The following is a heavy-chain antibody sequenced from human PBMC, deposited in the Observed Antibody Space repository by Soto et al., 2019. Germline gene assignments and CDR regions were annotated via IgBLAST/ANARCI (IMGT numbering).Heavy chain of an antibody. Sequence: GGSLRLSCVASGLTVSHNYMAWVRQAPEMGLEWVSILYTEGTTYYADSVKGRFTISRDSSKNTLFLQMDSLRAEDTAVYYCVRPRPSGENCGMDLWGQGTTVTVSS. CDR1: GLTVSHNY. J-gene: IGHJ6*02. V-gene: IGHV3-53*01. D-gene: IGHD3-16*01. CDR2: LYTEGTT. CDR3: VRPRPSGENCGMDL.